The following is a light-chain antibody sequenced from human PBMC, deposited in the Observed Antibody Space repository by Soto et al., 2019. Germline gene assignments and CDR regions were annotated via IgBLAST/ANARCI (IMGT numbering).Light chain of an antibody. CDR1: QGISNY. CDR2: AES. Sequence: DIQMTQSPSSLSASVGDIVTITCRASQGISNYLAWYQQKTGKVPKILIYAESTLQSGVPSRFSGSGSGTELNLTISRLQPDDFATYYCQKYNSYSGTCGQGTKVDIK. CDR3: QKYNSYSGT. V-gene: IGKV1-27*01. J-gene: IGKJ1*01.